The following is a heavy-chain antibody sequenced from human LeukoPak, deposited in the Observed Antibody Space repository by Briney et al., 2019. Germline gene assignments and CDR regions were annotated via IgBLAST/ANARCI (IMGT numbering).Heavy chain of an antibody. D-gene: IGHD5-18*01. V-gene: IGHV4-39*01. CDR1: GGSISSSSYY. CDR2: IYYSGST. CDR3: RLWSAGYAFDI. Sequence: PETLSLTCTVSGGSISSSSYYWGWIRQPPGKGLEWIGSIYYSGSTYYNPSLKSRVTISVDTSKNQFSLKLSSVTAADTAVYYCRLWSAGYAFDIWGQGTMVTVSS. J-gene: IGHJ3*02.